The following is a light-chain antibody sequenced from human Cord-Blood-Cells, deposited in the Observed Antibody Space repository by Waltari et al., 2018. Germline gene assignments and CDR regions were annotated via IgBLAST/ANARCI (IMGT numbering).Light chain of an antibody. J-gene: IGLJ3*02. CDR3: SSYTSSSTWV. Sequence: QSALTQPASVSGSPGQSITISCTGTSSDVGGYNYVSWYQHHPGKAPKHMIYDVSMRPSGGSIRFSGSKTGNTASLTISGLQSEDEADYYCSSYTSSSTWVFGGGTKLTVL. V-gene: IGLV2-14*03. CDR2: DVS. CDR1: SSDVGGYNY.